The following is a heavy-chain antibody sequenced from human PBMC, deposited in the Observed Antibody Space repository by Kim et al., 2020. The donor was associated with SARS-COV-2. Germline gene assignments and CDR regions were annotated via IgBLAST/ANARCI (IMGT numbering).Heavy chain of an antibody. CDR2: INHSGST. CDR1: GGSFSGYY. V-gene: IGHV4-34*01. D-gene: IGHD2-21*02. CDR3: ARGRYRIEPKIVVVTAIPLYFDY. J-gene: IGHJ4*02. Sequence: SETLSLTCAVYGGSFSGYYWSWIRQPPGKGLEWIGEINHSGSTNYNPSLKSRVTISVDTSKNQFSLKLSSVTASDTAVYYCARGRYRIEPKIVVVTAIPLYFDYWGQGTLVTVSS.